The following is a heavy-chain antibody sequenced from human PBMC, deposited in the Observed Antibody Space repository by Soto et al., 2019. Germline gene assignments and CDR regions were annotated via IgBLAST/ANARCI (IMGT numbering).Heavy chain of an antibody. CDR3: ARDSMVRGVIDYYYGMDV. CDR1: GGSISSYY. V-gene: IGHV4-59*01. Sequence: SETMSLTCTVSGGSISSYYWSWIRKPPGKGLEWIGYIYYSGSTDYNPSLKSRVTISVDTSRNQFSLKLSSVTAADTAVYYCARDSMVRGVIDYYYGMDVWGQGTTVTVSS. J-gene: IGHJ6*02. D-gene: IGHD3-10*01. CDR2: IYYSGST.